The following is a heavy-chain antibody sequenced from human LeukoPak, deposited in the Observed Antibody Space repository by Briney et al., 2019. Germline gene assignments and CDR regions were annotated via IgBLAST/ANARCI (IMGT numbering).Heavy chain of an antibody. CDR1: GGSISSSSYY. CDR2: IYYSGST. CDR3: GRYSYGSGNFDY. J-gene: IGHJ4*02. V-gene: IGHV4-39*07. D-gene: IGHD3-10*01. Sequence: SETLSLTCTVSGGSISSSSYYWGWIRQPPGKGLEWIGSIYYSGSTYYNPSLKSRVTISVDTSKNQFSLKLSSVTAADTAVYYCGRYSYGSGNFDYWGQGTLVTVSS.